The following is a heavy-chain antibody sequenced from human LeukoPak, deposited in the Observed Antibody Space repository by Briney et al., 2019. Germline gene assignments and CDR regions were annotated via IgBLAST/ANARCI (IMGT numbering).Heavy chain of an antibody. J-gene: IGHJ4*02. CDR1: GGSLSGYY. V-gene: IGHV4-34*01. D-gene: IGHD2-2*02. CDR2: INHSGST. CDR3: ARLAVPAAIEYYFDY. Sequence: ASETLSLTCAVYGGSLSGYYWGWLRQPPGKGLEWIGEINHSGSTDYNPSLKSRVTISGDTSKNQFSLKLTSVTAADTAMYYCARLAVPAAIEYYFDYWGQGTLVTVSS.